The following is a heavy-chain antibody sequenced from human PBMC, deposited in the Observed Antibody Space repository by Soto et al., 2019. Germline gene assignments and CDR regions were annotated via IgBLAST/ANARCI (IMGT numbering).Heavy chain of an antibody. CDR1: GGSISSYY. J-gene: IGHJ4*02. V-gene: IGHV4-59*08. D-gene: IGHD2-8*01. CDR3: ARRYGMAWDY. Sequence: QVQLQESGPGLVKPSETLSLTCTVSGGSISSYYWSWIRQPPGKGLEWIGYIYYSGSTNYTPSLKSRVTLTVATSKNQFPLKLSSVTAADTAVYYCARRYGMAWDYWGQGTLVTVSS. CDR2: IYYSGST.